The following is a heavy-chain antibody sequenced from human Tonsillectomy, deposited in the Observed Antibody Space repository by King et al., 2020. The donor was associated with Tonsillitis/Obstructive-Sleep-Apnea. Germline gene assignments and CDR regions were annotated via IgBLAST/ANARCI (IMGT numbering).Heavy chain of an antibody. Sequence: VQLVESGRGLVQPGRSLRLSCKVSGFTFGDYPMNWVRQAPGKGLKWVGFIRSKAYGGTTEYAASVKGIFNISRDDYNSIAYLQMNSLKTEDTAVYYCTRGSGGFDYWGQGALVTVSS. V-gene: IGHV3-49*04. J-gene: IGHJ4*02. CDR1: GFTFGDYP. CDR2: IRSKAYGGTT. CDR3: TRGSGGFDY. D-gene: IGHD2-15*01.